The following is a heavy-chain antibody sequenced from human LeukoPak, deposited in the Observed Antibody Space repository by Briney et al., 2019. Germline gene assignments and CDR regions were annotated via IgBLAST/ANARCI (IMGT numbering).Heavy chain of an antibody. J-gene: IGHJ5*02. D-gene: IGHD2-15*01. CDR2: INHSGST. V-gene: IGHV4-34*01. CDR1: GGSFSGYY. CDR3: ARDLCSGGSCYLDP. Sequence: PSETLSLTCAVYGGSFSGYYWSWIRQPPGKGLEWIGEINHSGSTNYNPSLKSRVTISVDTSKNQFSLKLSSVTAADTAVYYCARDLCSGGSCYLDPWGQGTLVTVSS.